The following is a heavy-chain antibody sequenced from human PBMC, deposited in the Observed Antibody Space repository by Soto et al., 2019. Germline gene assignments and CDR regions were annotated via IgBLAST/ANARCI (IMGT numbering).Heavy chain of an antibody. CDR2: ISGSGGST. CDR3: AKVGGSGSYSNHFDY. D-gene: IGHD3-10*01. J-gene: IGHJ4*02. V-gene: IGHV3-23*01. Sequence: GGSLRLSCAASGFTFSSYAMSWVRQAPGKGLEWVSAISGSGGSTYYADSVKGRFTISRDNSKNTLYLQMNSLRAEDTAVYYCAKVGGSGSYSNHFDYWGQGTLVTVSS. CDR1: GFTFSSYA.